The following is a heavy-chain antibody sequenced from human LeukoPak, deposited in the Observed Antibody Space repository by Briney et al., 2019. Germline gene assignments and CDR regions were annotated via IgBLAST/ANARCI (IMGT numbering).Heavy chain of an antibody. Sequence: ASVKVSCKASGYTFVDHYIHWVRQAPGQGLEWMGGIIPMFGIANYAQKFQGRVTITADESTSTAYMELSSLRSEDTAVYYCARDRPYTGGWRGFDYWGQGTLVTVSS. V-gene: IGHV1-69*13. CDR2: IIPMFGIA. J-gene: IGHJ4*02. CDR1: GYTFVDHY. CDR3: ARDRPYTGGWRGFDY. D-gene: IGHD6-19*01.